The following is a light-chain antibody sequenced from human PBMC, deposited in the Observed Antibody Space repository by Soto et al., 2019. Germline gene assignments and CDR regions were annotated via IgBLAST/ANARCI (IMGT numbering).Light chain of an antibody. V-gene: IGKV1-5*01. CDR2: DAT. CDR1: QSVRSW. Sequence: IQMTQSPSTLSASVGDRVTITCRASQSVRSWLAWYEQEPGRAPKFLIYDATSLESGVPSRFSGSGSGTEVTLTISNLQPDHFATYYCQQYDDYPRTFGGVTEVDVK. CDR3: QQYDDYPRT. J-gene: IGKJ4*01.